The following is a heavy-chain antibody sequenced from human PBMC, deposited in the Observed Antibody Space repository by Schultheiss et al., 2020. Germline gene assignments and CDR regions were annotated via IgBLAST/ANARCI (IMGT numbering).Heavy chain of an antibody. CDR1: GGSISSGGYY. D-gene: IGHD3-10*01. Sequence: SETLSLTCIVSGGSISSGGYYWSWFRQPPGEGLAWIGFIYYTGTTYYNPSLKSRVTISVDTSKNQFSLKLSSVTAADTAVYYCARRTYGSPFDLWGRGTLVTVSS. CDR2: IYYTGTT. V-gene: IGHV4-30-4*01. CDR3: ARRTYGSPFDL. J-gene: IGHJ2*01.